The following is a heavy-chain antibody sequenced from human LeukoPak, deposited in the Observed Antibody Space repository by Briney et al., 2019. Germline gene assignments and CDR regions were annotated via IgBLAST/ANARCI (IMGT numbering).Heavy chain of an antibody. D-gene: IGHD6-13*01. CDR2: IYYSGST. V-gene: IGHV4-59*08. CDR1: GGSISSYY. CDR3: ASLRIAAAGTGWFDP. Sequence: SETLSLTCTVSGGSISSYYWSWIRQPPGKGLEWIGYIYYSGSTNYNPSLKCRVTISVDTSKNQFSLKLSSVTAADTAVYYCASLRIAAAGTGWFDPWGQGTLVTVSS. J-gene: IGHJ5*02.